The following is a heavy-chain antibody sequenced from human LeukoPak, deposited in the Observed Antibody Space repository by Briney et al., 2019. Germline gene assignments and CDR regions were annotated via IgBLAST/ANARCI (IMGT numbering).Heavy chain of an antibody. V-gene: IGHV4-34*01. CDR3: ARLDRVSGSGSYLAY. CDR1: GGSFSGYY. J-gene: IGHJ4*02. CDR2: INHSGST. D-gene: IGHD3-10*01. Sequence: SETLSLTCAAYGGSFSGYYWSWIRQPPGKGLEWIGEINHSGSTNYNPSLKSRVTISVDTSKNQFSLKLSSVTAADTAVYYCARLDRVSGSGSYLAYWGQGTLVTVSS.